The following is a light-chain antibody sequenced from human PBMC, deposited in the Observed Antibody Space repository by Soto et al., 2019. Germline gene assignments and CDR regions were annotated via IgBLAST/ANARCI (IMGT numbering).Light chain of an antibody. CDR3: QQFSSAPLT. CDR2: GAS. V-gene: IGKV3-20*01. CDR1: QSVISMY. J-gene: IGKJ4*01. Sequence: EIVLTQSPGTLSLSPGERATLSCRASQSVISMYLAWYQQKPGQAPRLLIYGASSRATGIPDRFSGSGSGPEFTLTISRLEPEDSAVYFCQQFSSAPLTFGGGTKVEI.